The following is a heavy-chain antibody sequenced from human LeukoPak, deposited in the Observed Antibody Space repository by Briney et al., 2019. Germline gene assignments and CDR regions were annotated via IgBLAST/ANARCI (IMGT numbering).Heavy chain of an antibody. V-gene: IGHV1-18*01. CDR1: GYTFTSYG. Sequence: GASVKVSCKASGYTFTSYGISWVRQAPGQGLEWMGWISAYNGNTNYAQKLQGRVTMTRNTSISTAYMELSSLRSEDTAVYYCARATYYYDSSGYSWGQGTLVTVSS. CDR2: ISAYNGNT. D-gene: IGHD3-22*01. J-gene: IGHJ5*02. CDR3: ARATYYYDSSGYS.